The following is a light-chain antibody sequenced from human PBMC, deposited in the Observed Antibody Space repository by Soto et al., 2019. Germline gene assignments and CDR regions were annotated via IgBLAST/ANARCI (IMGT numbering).Light chain of an antibody. V-gene: IGLV2-8*01. CDR2: EVT. J-gene: IGLJ3*02. CDR1: SSDVGGYNY. Sequence: QSELTQPPYASGSPGQSVTITCTGTSSDVGGYNYVSWYQQYPGRAPKLMIYEVTKRPSGVPDRFSGSKSGNTASLTVSGLQAEDEADYYCSTYSASSNFYSVVGGGTKVTVL. CDR3: STYSASSNFYSV.